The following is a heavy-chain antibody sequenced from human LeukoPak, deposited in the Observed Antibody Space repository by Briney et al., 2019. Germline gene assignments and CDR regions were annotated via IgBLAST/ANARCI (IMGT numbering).Heavy chain of an antibody. CDR2: IYPGYSDT. Sequence: GESLQISCKGSGYLFTNYWIGWVRPMPGKGLEWMGIIYPGYSDTRYSPSFEGKVTISADKSISTAYMELSRLRSDDTAVYYCARGGDSSSWYRPGDYWGQGTLVTVSS. J-gene: IGHJ4*02. D-gene: IGHD6-13*01. CDR3: ARGGDSSSWYRPGDY. V-gene: IGHV5-51*01. CDR1: GYLFTNYW.